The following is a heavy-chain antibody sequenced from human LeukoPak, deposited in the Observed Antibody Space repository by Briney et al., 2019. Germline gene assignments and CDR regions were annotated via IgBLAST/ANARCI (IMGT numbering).Heavy chain of an antibody. CDR1: GFTFSSYS. CDR3: ARGRLSMIVVVTPKDY. J-gene: IGHJ4*02. D-gene: IGHD3-22*01. Sequence: GGSLRLSCAASGFTFSSYSMNWVRQAPGKGLEWVSSISSSSYVYYADSVKGRFTISRDNAKNSLYLQMNSLRAEDTAVYYCARGRLSMIVVVTPKDYWGQGTLVTVSS. CDR2: ISSSSYV. V-gene: IGHV3-21*01.